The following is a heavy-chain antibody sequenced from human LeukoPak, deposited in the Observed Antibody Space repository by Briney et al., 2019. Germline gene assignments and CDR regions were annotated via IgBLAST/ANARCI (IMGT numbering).Heavy chain of an antibody. CDR3: ARRNSNDYVWGSYRTYYMDV. CDR2: IYYSGST. J-gene: IGHJ6*03. V-gene: IGHV4-59*12. D-gene: IGHD3-16*02. CDR1: GGSISSYY. Sequence: PSETLSLTCTVSGGSISSYYWSWIRQPPGKGLEWIGYIYYSGSTNYNPSLKSRVTISVDTSKNQFSLKLSSVTAADTAVYYCARRNSNDYVWGSYRTYYMDVWGKGTTVTISS.